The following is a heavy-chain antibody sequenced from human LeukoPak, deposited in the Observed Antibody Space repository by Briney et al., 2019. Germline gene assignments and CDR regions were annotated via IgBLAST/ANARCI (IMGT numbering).Heavy chain of an antibody. Sequence: GGSLRLSSAASVFXFSSYAISRVPEAPGKGLEWVSHICGSDGSAYYADSVKGRFTISRDNSKNTLYLQMSSLRAEDTAVFYCAKPRGEEWLVGLYDAFDIWGQGTMVTVSS. CDR1: VFXFSSYA. CDR2: ICGSDGSA. J-gene: IGHJ3*02. D-gene: IGHD6-19*01. CDR3: AKPRGEEWLVGLYDAFDI. V-gene: IGHV3-23*01.